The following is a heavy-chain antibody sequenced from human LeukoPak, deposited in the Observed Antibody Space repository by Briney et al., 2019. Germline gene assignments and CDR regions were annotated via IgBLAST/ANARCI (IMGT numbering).Heavy chain of an antibody. CDR3: ARHAFGYDSSGYYGWFDP. CDR2: VHRSGKT. V-gene: IGHV4-4*07. Sequence: SETLSLTCSVSGGSISTYSWSWIRQPAGNALEWIGRVHRSGKTNYDPSLESRVTMSIDTSKNQFSLKLSSVTAADTAVYYCARHAFGYDSSGYYGWFDPWGQGTLVTVSS. CDR1: GGSISTYS. J-gene: IGHJ5*02. D-gene: IGHD3-22*01.